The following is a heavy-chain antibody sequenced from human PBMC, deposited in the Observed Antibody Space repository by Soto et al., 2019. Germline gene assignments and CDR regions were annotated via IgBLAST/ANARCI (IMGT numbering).Heavy chain of an antibody. CDR3: AIVRVADSSLDH. J-gene: IGHJ4*02. CDR2: ISSSSSTI. D-gene: IGHD3-10*02. V-gene: IGHV3-48*01. CDR1: GFTFSNYN. Sequence: PGGSLRLSCAASGFTFSNYNMNWVRQAPGKGLEWVSSISSSSSTIYYADSVKGRFTISRDNSKSTLFLHMNRPTAEDTAIYFCAIVRVADSSLDHWGQGTLVTVS.